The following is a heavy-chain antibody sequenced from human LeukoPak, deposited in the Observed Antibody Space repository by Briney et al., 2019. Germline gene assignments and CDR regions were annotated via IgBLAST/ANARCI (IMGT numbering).Heavy chain of an antibody. CDR1: GASISRGSYY. CDR2: IHNSGTT. D-gene: IGHD1-26*01. Sequence: SETLSLTCTVSGASISRGSYYWSWIRQPAGKGLEWIGRIHNSGTTKYDPSLKSRVTISIDTSKNQFSLRLSSVTAADTAVYYCAREVMVGATTAWGQGTLVTVSS. V-gene: IGHV4-61*02. CDR3: AREVMVGATTA. J-gene: IGHJ5*02.